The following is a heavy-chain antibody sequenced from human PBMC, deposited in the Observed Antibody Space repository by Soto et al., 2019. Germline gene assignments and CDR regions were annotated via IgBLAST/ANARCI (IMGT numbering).Heavy chain of an antibody. D-gene: IGHD3-3*01. Sequence: ESGGGVVKPGMSLRLSCAASGLTVRSYAMHWVRQAPGNVLEWVADISYDGRNKNYADSVKGRFTIASDNSKNTLDLQMNRLIAEDTAVYYCARDKGILDQLHYYFAYWGQGTLVTVSS. CDR3: ARDKGILDQLHYYFAY. J-gene: IGHJ4*02. CDR1: GLTVRSYA. V-gene: IGHV3-30*04. CDR2: ISYDGRNK.